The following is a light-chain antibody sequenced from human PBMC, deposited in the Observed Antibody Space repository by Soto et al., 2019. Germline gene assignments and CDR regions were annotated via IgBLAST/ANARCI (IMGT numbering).Light chain of an antibody. CDR3: ETWDSSTYVV. Sequence: QSVLTQSSSASASLGSSVKLTCTLSSGHSSYRIAWHQQQPGKAARYLMKLEGSGSFIKGSGVPDRFSGSSSGADRYLTISNLQSEDEAHYYCETWDSSTYVVFGGGTKVTVL. J-gene: IGLJ2*01. CDR1: SGHSSYR. V-gene: IGLV4-60*03. CDR2: LEGSGSF.